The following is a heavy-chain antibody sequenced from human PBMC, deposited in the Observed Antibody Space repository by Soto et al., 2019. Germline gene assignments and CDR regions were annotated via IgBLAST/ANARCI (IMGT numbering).Heavy chain of an antibody. V-gene: IGHV3-7*01. J-gene: IGHJ4*02. CDR1: GFSFSNYW. CDR2: LNEDGREK. CDR3: ARDDGLRTVDY. Sequence: EVQLVESGGDLVQPGGSLRLSCAASGFSFSNYWMAWVRQAPGKGLEWVAKLNEDGREKYYVDSVKGRFTISRDNAKNLLYLEMSSLRVEDTALFYCARDDGLRTVDYWGQGTLVTVSS.